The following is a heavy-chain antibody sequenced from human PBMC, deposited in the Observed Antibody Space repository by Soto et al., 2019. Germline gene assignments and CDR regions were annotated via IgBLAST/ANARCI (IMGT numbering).Heavy chain of an antibody. Sequence: QVQLQQWGAGLLKPSETLSLTCTVYGGSFSGNYWSWIRQPPGMGLEWIGEISHSGSTNYNPSLKSRVTISVDTSKNQFSLKLSSVTAADTAMYYCARGHLPGGNTFCYDYWGQGTLVTVSS. D-gene: IGHD2-15*01. CDR3: ARGHLPGGNTFCYDY. CDR2: ISHSGST. V-gene: IGHV4-34*01. J-gene: IGHJ4*02. CDR1: GGSFSGNY.